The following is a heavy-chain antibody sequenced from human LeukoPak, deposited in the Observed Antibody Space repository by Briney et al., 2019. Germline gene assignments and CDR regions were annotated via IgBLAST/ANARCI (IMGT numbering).Heavy chain of an antibody. CDR3: ARNADDSSSYPYFDY. CDR2: IYHSGST. D-gene: IGHD3-22*01. CDR1: GGSISNYY. V-gene: IGHV4-59*01. J-gene: IGHJ4*02. Sequence: PSETLSLTCTASGGSISNYYWSWIRQPPGKELEWIGYIYHSGSTNYNPSLKSRVTISQDTSKNQFSLKLSSVTAADTAVYYCARNADDSSSYPYFDYWGQGTLVTVSS.